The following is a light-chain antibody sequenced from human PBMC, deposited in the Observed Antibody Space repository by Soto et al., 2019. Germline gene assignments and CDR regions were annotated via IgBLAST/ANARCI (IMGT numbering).Light chain of an antibody. CDR1: QSISSW. V-gene: IGKV1-5*03. CDR2: KAS. CDR3: QQYNSYHVT. Sequence: DLQMTQSPSTLSASVGDRVTITCRASQSISSWLAWYQQKPGKAPKLLIYKASSLESGVPSRFSGSGSGTEFTLTISSLQPDDFATYYCQQYNSYHVTFGQGTKVEIK. J-gene: IGKJ1*01.